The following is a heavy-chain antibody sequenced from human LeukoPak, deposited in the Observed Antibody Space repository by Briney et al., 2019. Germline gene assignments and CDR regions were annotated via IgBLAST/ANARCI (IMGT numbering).Heavy chain of an antibody. J-gene: IGHJ6*02. V-gene: IGHV3-13*04. CDR2: IGTAGDT. D-gene: IGHD3-10*01. CDR1: GFTFSSYD. Sequence: GGALRLSCAASGFTFSSYDMHWVRQATGKGLEWVSPIGTAGDTYYPGSVKCRFTISTENAKNSLYLQMNSLRAGDTAVYYCARVWHYGSGSYPDYGMDVWGQGTTVTVSS. CDR3: ARVWHYGSGSYPDYGMDV.